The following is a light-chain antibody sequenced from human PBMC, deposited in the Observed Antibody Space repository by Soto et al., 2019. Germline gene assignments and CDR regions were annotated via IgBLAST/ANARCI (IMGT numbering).Light chain of an antibody. V-gene: IGLV2-14*01. CDR2: DVT. CDR1: SSDVGGYNY. J-gene: IGLJ1*01. Sequence: QSALTQPASVSGSPGQSITISCTGTSSDVGGYNYVSWYQQHPDKVPKLMIFDVTNRPSGVPDRFSGSKSANTASLTISGLQTEDEAHYYCSSYTSSSTVVFGSGTKVTVL. CDR3: SSYTSSSTVV.